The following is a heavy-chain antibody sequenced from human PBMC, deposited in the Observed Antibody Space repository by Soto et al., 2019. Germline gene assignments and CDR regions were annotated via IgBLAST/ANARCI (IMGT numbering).Heavy chain of an antibody. Sequence: GASVKVSCKASGGTFSSYAISWVRQAPGQGLEWMGGIIPIFGTANYAQRFQGRVTITADESTSTAYMELSSLRSEDTAVYYCATHPPLRYFDWSDFDYWGQGTLVTVSS. D-gene: IGHD3-9*01. CDR3: ATHPPLRYFDWSDFDY. CDR1: GGTFSSYA. J-gene: IGHJ4*02. V-gene: IGHV1-69*13. CDR2: IIPIFGTA.